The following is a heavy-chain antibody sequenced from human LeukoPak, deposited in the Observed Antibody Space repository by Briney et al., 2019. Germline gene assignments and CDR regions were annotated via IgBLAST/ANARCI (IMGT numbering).Heavy chain of an antibody. CDR3: ARRDYYGSSGYRFDY. CDR1: GGSISSYY. V-gene: IGHV4-39*01. J-gene: IGHJ4*02. Sequence: SETLSLTCTVSGGSISSYYWGWIRQPPGKGLEWIGSIYYSGSTYYNPSLKSRVTISVDTSKNQFSLKLSSVTAADTAVYYCARRDYYGSSGYRFDYWGQGTLVTVSS. D-gene: IGHD3-22*01. CDR2: IYYSGST.